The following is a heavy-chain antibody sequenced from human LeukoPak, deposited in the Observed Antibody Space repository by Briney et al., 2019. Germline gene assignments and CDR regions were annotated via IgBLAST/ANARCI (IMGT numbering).Heavy chain of an antibody. CDR1: GFTFDDYA. Sequence: GGSLRLSCAASGFTFDDYAMHWVRQAPGKGLEWVSGISWNSGSIGYADSVKGRFTISRDNAKNSLYLQMNSLRAEDTALYYCAKDRRYSGRYFDYWGQGTLVTVSS. V-gene: IGHV3-9*01. J-gene: IGHJ4*02. D-gene: IGHD1-26*01. CDR3: AKDRRYSGRYFDY. CDR2: ISWNSGSI.